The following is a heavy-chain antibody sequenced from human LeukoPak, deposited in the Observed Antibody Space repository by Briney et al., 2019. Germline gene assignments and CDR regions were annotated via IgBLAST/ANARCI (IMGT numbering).Heavy chain of an antibody. D-gene: IGHD3-22*01. CDR3: AKDRSYYDSSGYIYYFDY. J-gene: IGHJ4*02. CDR2: FSGSGGNT. Sequence: GGSLRLSCAASGFTFSSYAMSWVRQAPGKGLQWVSTFSGSGGNTYYADSVKGRFTISRDNSKNTLYLQMNSLRAEDTAVYYCAKDRSYYDSSGYIYYFDYWGQGTLVTVSS. CDR1: GFTFSSYA. V-gene: IGHV3-23*01.